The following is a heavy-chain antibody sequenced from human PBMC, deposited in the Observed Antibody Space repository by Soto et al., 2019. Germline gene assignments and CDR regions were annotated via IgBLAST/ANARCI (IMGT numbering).Heavy chain of an antibody. CDR1: GFTFSSYG. V-gene: IGHV3-33*01. Sequence: ESGGGVVQPGRSLRLSCAASGFTFSSYGMHWVRQAPGKGLEWVAVIWYDGSNKYYADSVKGRFTISRDNSKNTLYLQMNSLRAEDTAVYYCARAAEGDNYFDYWGQGTLVTVSS. D-gene: IGHD2-2*01. CDR2: IWYDGSNK. CDR3: ARAAEGDNYFDY. J-gene: IGHJ4*02.